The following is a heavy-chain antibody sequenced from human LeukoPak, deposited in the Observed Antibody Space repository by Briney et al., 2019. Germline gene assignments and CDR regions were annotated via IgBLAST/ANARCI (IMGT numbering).Heavy chain of an antibody. V-gene: IGHV4-59*01. J-gene: IGHJ5*02. D-gene: IGHD1-1*01. CDR2: IYYSGSI. Sequence: SETLSLTCTVSGGSISSYYWSWIRQPPGKGLEWIGYIYYSGSINYNPSLKSRVTISVDTSKNQFSLKLSSVTAADTAVYYCARTTGTTGGGLGAWGQGTLVTVSS. CDR1: GGSISSYY. CDR3: ARTTGTTGGGLGA.